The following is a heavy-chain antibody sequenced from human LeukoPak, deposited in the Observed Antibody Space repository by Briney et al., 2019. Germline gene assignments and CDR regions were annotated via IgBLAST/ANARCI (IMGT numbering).Heavy chain of an antibody. J-gene: IGHJ4*02. CDR3: AHSYCSSTSCYALDY. Sequence: SGPTLVKPTQTLTLTCTFSGFSLSTSGVGVGWIRQPPGKALEWLALIYWDDDKRYSPPLKSRLTITKATSKNQVVLTMTNMDPVDTATYYCAHSYCSSTSCYALDYWGQGTLVTVSS. D-gene: IGHD2-2*01. CDR1: GFSLSTSGVG. CDR2: IYWDDDK. V-gene: IGHV2-5*02.